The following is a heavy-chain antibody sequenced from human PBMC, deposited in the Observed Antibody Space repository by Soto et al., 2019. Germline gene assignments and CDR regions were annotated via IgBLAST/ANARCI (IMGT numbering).Heavy chain of an antibody. CDR3: ARAPRSYYSYGMDV. CDR2: INHSGST. V-gene: IGHV4-34*01. J-gene: IGHJ6*02. Sequence: PSETLSITCAVYGGSFSGYYWSWIRQPPGKGLEWIGEINHSGSTNYNPSLKSRVTTSVDTSKNQFSLKLSSVTAADTAVYYCARAPRSYYSYGMDVWGQGTTVTVSS. CDR1: GGSFSGYY.